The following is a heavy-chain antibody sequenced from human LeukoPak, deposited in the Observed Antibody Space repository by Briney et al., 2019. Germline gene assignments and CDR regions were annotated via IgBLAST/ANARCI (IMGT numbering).Heavy chain of an antibody. D-gene: IGHD4-23*01. V-gene: IGHV3-30*02. CDR1: GFTFSSYG. CDR3: AKERTTVVTWGFDY. CDR2: IWYGGSNN. Sequence: GGSLRLSCAASGFTFSSYGMHWVRQAPGKGLEWVAVIWYGGSNNYYADSVKGRFTISRDNSKNTLYLQMNSLRAEDTAVYYCAKERTTVVTWGFDYWGQGTLVTVSS. J-gene: IGHJ4*02.